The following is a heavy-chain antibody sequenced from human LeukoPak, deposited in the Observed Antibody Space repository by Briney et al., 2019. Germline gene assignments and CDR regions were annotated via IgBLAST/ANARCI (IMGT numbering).Heavy chain of an antibody. CDR3: ARSHYYGSGSYDY. CDR2: IYFTGKA. J-gene: IGHJ4*02. V-gene: IGHV4-59*01. CDR1: GGSFSSFF. D-gene: IGHD3-10*01. Sequence: SETLSLTCTVSGGSFSSFFWTWIRQSPEKGLEWIGYIYFTGKANYNPSLKSRVTISVDTSKNQFSLKLSSVTAADTAVYYCARSHYYGSGSYDYWGQGTLVTVSS.